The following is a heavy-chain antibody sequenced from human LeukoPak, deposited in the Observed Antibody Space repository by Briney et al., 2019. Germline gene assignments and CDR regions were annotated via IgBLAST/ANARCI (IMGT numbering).Heavy chain of an antibody. CDR2: IYSGGDT. CDR1: GFTVSTNY. CDR3: ARGDDYGGAWYYFDY. Sequence: GGSLRLSCAASGFTVSTNYMSWVRQAPGKGLEWVSVIYSGGDTYYADSVKGRFTISRDNSKNTLFLQMNSLRAEDTAEYYCARGDDYGGAWYYFDYWGQGTLVTVSS. J-gene: IGHJ4*02. V-gene: IGHV3-53*01. D-gene: IGHD4-23*01.